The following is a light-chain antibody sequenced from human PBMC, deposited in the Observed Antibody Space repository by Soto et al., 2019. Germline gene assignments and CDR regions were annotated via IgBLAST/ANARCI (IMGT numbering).Light chain of an antibody. CDR1: SSDVGSYNL. J-gene: IGLJ2*01. Sequence: QSALTQPASVSGSPGQSITISCTGTSSDVGSYNLVSWYQQHPGKAPKLMIYEDIERPSGVSNRFSGSKSGNTSSLTISGLQTEYEADYCCCSYAGGTTVVFGGGTKLTVL. CDR3: CSYAGGTTVV. V-gene: IGLV2-23*01. CDR2: EDI.